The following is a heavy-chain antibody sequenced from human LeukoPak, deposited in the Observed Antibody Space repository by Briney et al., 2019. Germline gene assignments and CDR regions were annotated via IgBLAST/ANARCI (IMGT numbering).Heavy chain of an antibody. J-gene: IGHJ4*02. V-gene: IGHV4-59*08. D-gene: IGHD4-17*01. Sequence: SETLSLTCTVSGGSINNYYWSWIRQPPGKGLELIGYIYYSGSTSYNPSLKSRVTISVDTSKNQFSLNLSSVTAADTAVYYCARGRGTTTVTTYYFDYWGQGTLVTVSS. CDR2: IYYSGST. CDR1: GGSINNYY. CDR3: ARGRGTTTVTTYYFDY.